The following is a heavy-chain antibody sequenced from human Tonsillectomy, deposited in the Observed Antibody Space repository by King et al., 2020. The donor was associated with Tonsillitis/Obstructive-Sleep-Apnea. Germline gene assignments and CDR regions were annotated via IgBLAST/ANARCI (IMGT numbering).Heavy chain of an antibody. Sequence: VQLVESGGGVVQPGRSLRLSCAASGFTFSSYGMHWVRQAPGKGLEWGAVIWYDGSNKYYADSGKGRFTISRDNSKNTLYRQMNSLRAEDTAVYYCARDRRYYYGSGSYYLAFDIWGQGTMVTVSS. CDR3: ARDRRYYYGSGSYYLAFDI. CDR1: GFTFSSYG. J-gene: IGHJ3*02. D-gene: IGHD3-10*01. CDR2: IWYDGSNK. V-gene: IGHV3-33*01.